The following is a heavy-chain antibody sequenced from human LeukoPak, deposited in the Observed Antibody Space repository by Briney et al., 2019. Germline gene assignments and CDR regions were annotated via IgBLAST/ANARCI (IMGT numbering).Heavy chain of an antibody. CDR3: ARQMTSTRLFDS. V-gene: IGHV3-30*04. D-gene: IGHD5/OR15-5a*01. CDR1: GFIFSDHA. CDR2: IGFDGTKQ. Sequence: PGRSLRLSCVASGFIFSDHAFHWVRQSPDKGLEWVALIGFDGTKQYYADSVQGRFTVSRENSKNTLFLQMNTVRADDTAVYFCARQMTSTRLFDSWGQGTLVTVSS. J-gene: IGHJ4*02.